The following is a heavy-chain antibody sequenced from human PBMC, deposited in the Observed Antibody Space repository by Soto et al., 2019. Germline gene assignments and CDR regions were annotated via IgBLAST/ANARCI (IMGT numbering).Heavy chain of an antibody. CDR2: ISSASSTI. V-gene: IGHV3-48*02. D-gene: IGHD3-10*01. Sequence: EVQLVESGGALVQPGGSLRLSCAASGLTFSSDSMNWVRQAPGKGLEWLSYISSASSTIYYSDSVKGRFTISRENGKNSLYLQMDSLRDEDTSVYYCARDALTMVRGVIVNWDVELWGRGTLVTVSS. CDR1: GLTFSSDS. J-gene: IGHJ2*01. CDR3: ARDALTMVRGVIVNWDVEL.